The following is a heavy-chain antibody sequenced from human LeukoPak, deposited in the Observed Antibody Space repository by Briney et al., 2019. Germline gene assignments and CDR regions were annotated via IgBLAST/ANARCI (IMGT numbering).Heavy chain of an antibody. Sequence: SETLSLTCTVSGGSISSGSYYWNWIRQPAGKGLEWLGRIYASGITNYHPSLKSRVAISVDTSKNQFSLRLSSVTAADTAVYYCASGADSSNYFLYYWGQGILVTVSS. CDR2: IYASGIT. CDR1: GGSISSGSYY. CDR3: ASGADSSNYFLYY. D-gene: IGHD3-22*01. J-gene: IGHJ4*02. V-gene: IGHV4-61*02.